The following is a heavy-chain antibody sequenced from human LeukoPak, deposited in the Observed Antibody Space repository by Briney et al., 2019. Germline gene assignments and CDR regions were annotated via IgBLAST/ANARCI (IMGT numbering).Heavy chain of an antibody. V-gene: IGHV3-7*01. D-gene: IGHD2-2*02. CDR2: INQDGSEK. Sequence: PGRSLRLSCTASGFTFGDYAMSWVRQAPGKGLEWVANINQDGSEKYHVDSVKGRFAISRDNAKNSLYLLMNSLRAEDMAVYYCARRPVNQLYTMTDAFDIWGQGTMVTVSS. CDR3: ARRPVNQLYTMTDAFDI. J-gene: IGHJ3*02. CDR1: GFTFGDYA.